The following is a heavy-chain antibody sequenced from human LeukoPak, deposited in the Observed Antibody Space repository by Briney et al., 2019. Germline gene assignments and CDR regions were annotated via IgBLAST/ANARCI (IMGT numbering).Heavy chain of an antibody. J-gene: IGHJ4*02. CDR3: AKDGHYDSSGYYDY. Sequence: GGSLRLSCAASGFTFSSYGMHWVRQAPGKGLEWVAVIWYDGSNKYYADSVKGRFTISRDNSKNTLYLQMNSLRAEGTAVYYCAKDGHYDSSGYYDYWGQGTLVTVSS. D-gene: IGHD3-22*01. CDR2: IWYDGSNK. CDR1: GFTFSSYG. V-gene: IGHV3-33*06.